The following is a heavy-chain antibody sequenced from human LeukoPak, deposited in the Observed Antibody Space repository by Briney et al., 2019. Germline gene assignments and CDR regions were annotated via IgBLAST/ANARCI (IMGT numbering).Heavy chain of an antibody. CDR1: GGTFSSYA. CDR3: ARSTPGTTVALFRY. V-gene: IGHV1-69*05. J-gene: IGHJ4*02. D-gene: IGHD4-23*01. CDR2: IIPIFGTA. Sequence: SVKVSCKASGGTFSSYAISWVRQAPGQGLEWMGGIIPIFGTANYAQKFQGRVTMTTDESTSTAYMELSSLRSEDTAVYYCARSTPGTTVALFRYWGQGTLVTVSS.